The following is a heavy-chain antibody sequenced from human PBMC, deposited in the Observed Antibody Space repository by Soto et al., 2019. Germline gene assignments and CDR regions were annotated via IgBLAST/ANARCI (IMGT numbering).Heavy chain of an antibody. J-gene: IGHJ4*02. D-gene: IGHD3-10*01. CDR2: ISYDGSNK. V-gene: IGHV3-30-3*01. CDR3: AIERGFYGSGSGHPIDY. Sequence: QVQLVESGGGVVQPGRSLRLSCAASGFTFSSYAMHWVRQAPGKGLEWVAVISYDGSNKYYADSVKGRFTISRDNSKNTLYLQMHSLRAEDTAVYYCAIERGFYGSGSGHPIDYWGQGTLVTVSS. CDR1: GFTFSSYA.